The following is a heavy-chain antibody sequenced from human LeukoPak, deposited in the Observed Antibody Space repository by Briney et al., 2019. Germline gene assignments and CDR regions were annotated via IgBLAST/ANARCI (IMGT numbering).Heavy chain of an antibody. J-gene: IGHJ4*02. CDR3: ARDSGSIFDY. CDR1: GGSISSYY. Sequence: SETLSLTCTVSGGSISSYYWSWIRQPPGKGLEWIGYIYYSGSTKYNPSLKSRVTISVDTSKNQFSLKLSSVTAADTAVYYCARDSGSIFDYWGQGTLVSVSS. CDR2: IYYSGST. V-gene: IGHV4-59*01. D-gene: IGHD3-22*01.